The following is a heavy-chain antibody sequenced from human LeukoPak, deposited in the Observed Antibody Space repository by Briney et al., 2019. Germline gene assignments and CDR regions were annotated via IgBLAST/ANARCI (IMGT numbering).Heavy chain of an antibody. Sequence: TSETLSLTCTVSGYSISSGYYWGWIRQPPGKGLEWIGSIYHSGSTYYNPSLKSRVTISVDTSKNQFSLKLSSVTAADTAVYYCARDRRFNYYGSSYWGQGTLVTVSS. V-gene: IGHV4-38-2*02. J-gene: IGHJ4*02. CDR2: IYHSGST. D-gene: IGHD3-10*01. CDR3: ARDRRFNYYGSSY. CDR1: GYSISSGYY.